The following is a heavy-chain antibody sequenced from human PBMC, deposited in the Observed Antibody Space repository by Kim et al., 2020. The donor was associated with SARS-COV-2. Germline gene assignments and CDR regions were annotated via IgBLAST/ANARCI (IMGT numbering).Heavy chain of an antibody. CDR1: GFSLSTSGVG. V-gene: IGHV2-5*02. J-gene: IGHJ6*02. CDR2: IYWDDDK. Sequence: SGPTLVKPTQTLTLTCTFSGFSLSTSGVGVGWIRQPPGKALEWLALIYWDDDKRYSPSLKSRLTITKDTSKNQVVLTMTNMDPVDTATYYCAHRPAYYDFWSGSDGQAGSVDYGMGVWGQGTTVTVSS. CDR3: AHRPAYYDFWSGSDGQAGSVDYGMGV. D-gene: IGHD3-3*01.